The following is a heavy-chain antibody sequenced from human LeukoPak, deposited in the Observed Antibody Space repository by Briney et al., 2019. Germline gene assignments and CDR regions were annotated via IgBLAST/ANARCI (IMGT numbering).Heavy chain of an antibody. CDR2: SNSDGSST. V-gene: IGHV3-74*01. Sequence: HSGGSLRLSCAASGFTFSSYWMHWVRQAPGKGLVWVSRSNSDGSSTSYADSVKGRFTISRDNARNTLYLQMNSLRAEDTGVYYCAKDHYWSIDYWGRGTLVTVSS. CDR3: AKDHYWSIDY. D-gene: IGHD3-3*01. CDR1: GFTFSSYW. J-gene: IGHJ4*02.